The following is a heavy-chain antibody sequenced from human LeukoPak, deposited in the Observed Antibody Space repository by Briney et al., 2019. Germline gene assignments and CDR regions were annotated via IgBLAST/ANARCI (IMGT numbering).Heavy chain of an antibody. J-gene: IGHJ5*02. D-gene: IGHD3-16*01. CDR1: GGSLSGYY. Sequence: PSETLSLTCAVYGGSLSGYYWSWIRQPPGKGLEWIGEINHSGSTNYNQSLKSRVTISVDTSKNQFYMTLSSVNAADTAVYYCARVPRVRHGGRGYNWFDPWGQGTLVTVSS. V-gene: IGHV4-34*01. CDR3: ARVPRVRHGGRGYNWFDP. CDR2: INHSGST.